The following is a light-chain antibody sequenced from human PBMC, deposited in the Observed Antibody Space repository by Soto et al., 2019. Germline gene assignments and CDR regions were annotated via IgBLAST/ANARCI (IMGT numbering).Light chain of an antibody. V-gene: IGLV2-14*01. Sequence: QSALPQPASGPGSPGQSITISCTGTSSDVGGYNYLSWYQQHPGKAPKVMIYEVSNRPSGVSNRFSGSKSGNTASLTSSGLQDEDEADYFCSSYTTSGTPVFGGGTKLTVL. CDR2: EVS. CDR1: SSDVGGYNY. J-gene: IGLJ3*02. CDR3: SSYTTSGTPV.